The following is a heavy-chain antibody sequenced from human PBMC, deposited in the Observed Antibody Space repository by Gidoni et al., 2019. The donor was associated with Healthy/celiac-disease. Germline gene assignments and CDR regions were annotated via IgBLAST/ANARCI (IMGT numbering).Heavy chain of an antibody. D-gene: IGHD4-17*01. CDR2: IYHSGST. Sequence: QVPLQESGPGLVKPSATLSLTCAVSGYSISSGYYWGWIRQPPGKGLEWIGSIYHSGSTYYNPSLKSRVTISVDTSKNQFSLKLSSVTAADTAVYYWARVRHGDFDYWGQGTLVTVSS. J-gene: IGHJ4*02. CDR3: ARVRHGDFDY. V-gene: IGHV4-38-2*01. CDR1: GYSISSGYY.